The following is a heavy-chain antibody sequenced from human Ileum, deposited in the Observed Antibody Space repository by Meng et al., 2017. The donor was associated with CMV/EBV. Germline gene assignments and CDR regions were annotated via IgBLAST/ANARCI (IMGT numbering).Heavy chain of an antibody. CDR2: IKEDGGET. CDR1: GPTFSHSW. Sequence: GESLKIPCAASGPTFSHSWMTWVRQAPGKGLEWVANIKEDGGETHYVDAEKGRFTISRDNTRNSVYLQMNTLRVEDTAVYHCARDVGWFRIDPWGQGTQVTVSS. J-gene: IGHJ5*02. CDR3: ARDVGWFRIDP. V-gene: IGHV3-7*01. D-gene: IGHD6-19*01.